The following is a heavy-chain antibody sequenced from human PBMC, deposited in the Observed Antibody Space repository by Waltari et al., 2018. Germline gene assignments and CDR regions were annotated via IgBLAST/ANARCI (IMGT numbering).Heavy chain of an antibody. CDR2: LNHSGST. CDR3: ARLEWGYCSGGSCYALRGKLDY. D-gene: IGHD2-15*01. V-gene: IGHV4-34*01. CDR1: GGSFSGYY. Sequence: QVQLQQWGAGLLKPSATLSLTCAVYGGSFSGYYWSWIRQPPGTGPEWIGELNHSGSTNYNPALKSRVTISVDTSKNQFSLKLSSVTAADTAVYYCARLEWGYCSGGSCYALRGKLDYWGQGTLVTVSS. J-gene: IGHJ4*02.